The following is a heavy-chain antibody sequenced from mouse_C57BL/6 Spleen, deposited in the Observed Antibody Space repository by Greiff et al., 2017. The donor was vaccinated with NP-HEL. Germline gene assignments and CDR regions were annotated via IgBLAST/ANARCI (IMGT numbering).Heavy chain of an antibody. J-gene: IGHJ2*01. CDR3: ARGDYYGSQNY. D-gene: IGHD1-1*01. V-gene: IGHV1-59*01. CDR1: GYTFTSYW. CDR2: IDPSDSYT. Sequence: QVQLQQPGAELVRPGTSVKLSCKASGYTFTSYWMHWVKQRPGQGLEWIGVIDPSDSYTNYNQKFKGNATLTVDTSSSTAYMQLSSLTSEDSAVYYCARGDYYGSQNYWGQGTTLTVSS.